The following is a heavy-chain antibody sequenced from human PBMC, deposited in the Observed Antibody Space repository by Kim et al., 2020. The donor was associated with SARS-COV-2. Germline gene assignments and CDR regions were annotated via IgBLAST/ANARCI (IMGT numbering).Heavy chain of an antibody. CDR1: GFTFSSYA. V-gene: IGHV3-30*04. D-gene: IGHD4-17*01. CDR3: ATNDYGDYVGAFDI. J-gene: IGHJ3*02. CDR2: ISYDGSNK. Sequence: GGSLRLSCAASGFTFSSYAMHWVRQAPGKGLEWVAVISYDGSNKYYADSVKGRFTISRDNSKNTLYLQMNSLRAEDTAVYYCATNDYGDYVGAFDIWGQG.